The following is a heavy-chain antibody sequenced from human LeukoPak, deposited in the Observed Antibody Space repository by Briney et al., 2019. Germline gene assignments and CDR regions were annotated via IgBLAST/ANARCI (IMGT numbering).Heavy chain of an antibody. Sequence: GGSLRLSCAASGFTFSSYGMHWARQAPGKGLEWVAVISYDGSNKYYADSVKGRFTISRDNSKNTLCLQMNSLRAEDTAVYYCAKDRSSGSDYWGQGTQVTVSS. D-gene: IGHD3-22*01. J-gene: IGHJ4*02. CDR3: AKDRSSGSDY. CDR2: ISYDGSNK. V-gene: IGHV3-30*18. CDR1: GFTFSSYG.